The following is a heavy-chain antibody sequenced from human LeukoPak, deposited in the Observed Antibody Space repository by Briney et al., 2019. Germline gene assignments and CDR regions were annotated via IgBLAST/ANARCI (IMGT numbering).Heavy chain of an antibody. Sequence: GGSLRLSCAASGFTFSSYGMHWVRQAPGKGLEWVAVIWYDGSNKYYADSVKGRFTISRDNSKNTLYLQMNSLRAEDTAVYYCARDMVRGVIIRGIDYWGQGTLVTVSS. CDR1: GFTFSSYG. V-gene: IGHV3-33*01. J-gene: IGHJ4*02. CDR2: IWYDGSNK. CDR3: ARDMVRGVIIRGIDY. D-gene: IGHD3-10*01.